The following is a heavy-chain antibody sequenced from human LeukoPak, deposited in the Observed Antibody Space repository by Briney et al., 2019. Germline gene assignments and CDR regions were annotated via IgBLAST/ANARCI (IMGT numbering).Heavy chain of an antibody. CDR1: GFTFNSYA. CDR2: ISGSGGST. V-gene: IGHV3-23*01. Sequence: PGGSLRLSCAASGFTFNSYAMSWVRQAPGKGLEWVSAISGSGGSTYYADSVKGRFTISRDNSKNTLYLQMNSLRAEDTAVYYCAKDWADDILTGYYSLRGVLDYWGQGTLVTVSS. J-gene: IGHJ4*02. D-gene: IGHD3-9*01. CDR3: AKDWADDILTGYYSLRGVLDY.